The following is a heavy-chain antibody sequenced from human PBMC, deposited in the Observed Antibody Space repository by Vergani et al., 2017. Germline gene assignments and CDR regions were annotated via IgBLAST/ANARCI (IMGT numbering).Heavy chain of an antibody. Sequence: QVQLVQSGAEVKKPGSSVKVSCKASGGTFSSYAISWVRQAPGQGLEWMGGIIPIFGTANYAQKFQGRVTITADESTITAYMELSSLRSEDTAVYYCAGTVRYYVSSGYYYWYFDLWGRGTLVTVSS. J-gene: IGHJ2*01. CDR2: IIPIFGTA. V-gene: IGHV1-69*01. D-gene: IGHD3-22*01. CDR3: AGTVRYYVSSGYYYWYFDL. CDR1: GGTFSSYA.